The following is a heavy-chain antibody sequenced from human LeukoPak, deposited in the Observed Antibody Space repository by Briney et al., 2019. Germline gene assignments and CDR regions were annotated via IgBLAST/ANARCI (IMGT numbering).Heavy chain of an antibody. D-gene: IGHD5-24*01. CDR2: IYYSGST. J-gene: IGHJ3*02. V-gene: IGHV4-59*01. CDR1: GGSISSYY. Sequence: PSETLSLTCTVSGGSISSYYWSWIRQPPGKGLEWIGYIYYSGSTNYNPSLKSRVTISVDTSKNQFSLKLSSVTAADTAAYYCAREGGGRDGYNTDAFDIWGQGTMVTVSS. CDR3: AREGGGRDGYNTDAFDI.